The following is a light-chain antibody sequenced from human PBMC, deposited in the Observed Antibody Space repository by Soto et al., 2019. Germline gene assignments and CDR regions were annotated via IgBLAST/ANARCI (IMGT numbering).Light chain of an antibody. J-gene: IGKJ4*01. Sequence: EVVMTQSPATLSVSPGERATLSCRASRSVSDYLAWYQQKPGQSPRLLIYGASNRATGIPARFSGSGSGTDLTLTISTLEPEDFAVYYCQQRSSWPLTFGGGTKVDIK. CDR2: GAS. CDR1: RSVSDY. V-gene: IGKV3-11*01. CDR3: QQRSSWPLT.